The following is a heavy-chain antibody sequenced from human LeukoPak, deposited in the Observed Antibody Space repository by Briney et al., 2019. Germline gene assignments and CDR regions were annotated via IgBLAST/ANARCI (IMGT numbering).Heavy chain of an antibody. CDR1: GFTFSSYA. D-gene: IGHD6-13*01. CDR2: ISYDGRKK. Sequence: GGSLRLSFAASGFTFSSYALHWVRQAPGKGLEWVAVISYDGRKKYYADSVKGRFTISRDNSKNTLYLQMNSLRAEDTAVFYCATGDSSSWDWGQGTLVTVSS. V-gene: IGHV3-30*04. J-gene: IGHJ4*02. CDR3: ATGDSSSWD.